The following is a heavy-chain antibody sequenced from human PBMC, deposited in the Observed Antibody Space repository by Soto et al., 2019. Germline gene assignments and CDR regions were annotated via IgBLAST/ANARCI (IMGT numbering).Heavy chain of an antibody. J-gene: IGHJ5*02. CDR1: GFTFSSYG. D-gene: IGHD6-13*01. CDR3: ARTYSSSWYSCWFDP. Sequence: GGSLRLSCAASGFTFSSYGMHWVRQAPGKGLEWVAVISYDGSNKYYADSVKGRFTISRDNPKDTLYLQMNSLRAEDTAVYYCARTYSSSWYSCWFDPWGKGTLVSASS. CDR2: ISYDGSNK. V-gene: IGHV3-30*03.